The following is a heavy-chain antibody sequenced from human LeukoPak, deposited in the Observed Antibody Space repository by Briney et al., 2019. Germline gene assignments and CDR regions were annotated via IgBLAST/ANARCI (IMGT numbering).Heavy chain of an antibody. J-gene: IGHJ4*02. CDR3: ARRAGAYSHPYDY. D-gene: IGHD4/OR15-4a*01. Sequence: GGSLRLSCAASGFTFSNYGMSWVRQAPGKGLEWVSAISGSGGSTYYADSVKGRFTISRDNSKDTLYLQMNSLRAEDTAVYYCARRAGAYSHPYDYWGQGTLVTVSS. CDR2: ISGSGGST. CDR1: GFTFSNYG. V-gene: IGHV3-23*01.